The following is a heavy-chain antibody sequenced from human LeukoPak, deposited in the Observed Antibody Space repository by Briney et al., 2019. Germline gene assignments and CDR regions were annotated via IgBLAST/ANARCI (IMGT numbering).Heavy chain of an antibody. J-gene: IGHJ4*02. D-gene: IGHD3-22*01. V-gene: IGHV3-30*14. CDR3: AREARDYYDSSGYSYYFDY. CDR1: GFTFSSYP. Sequence: GGSLRLSCAASGFTFSSYPMHWVRQTPGKGLEWVAILSSDGVNKRYADSVQGRFTISRDNSKNTLYLQMNSLRAEDTAVYYCAREARDYYDSSGYSYYFDYWGQGTLVTVSS. CDR2: LSSDGVNK.